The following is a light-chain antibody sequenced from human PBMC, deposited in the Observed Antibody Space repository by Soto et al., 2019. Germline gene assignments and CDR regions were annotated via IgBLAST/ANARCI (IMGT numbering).Light chain of an antibody. J-gene: IGLJ1*01. Sequence: QSVLTQPASVSGSPGQSITISCTGTSSDVGAYNYVSWYQQHPGKVPKLMIYDVSDRPSGVSNRCSGSKSGNTASLTISGLQAEDEDDYYCSSFTRSNSYVFGTGTKLTVL. V-gene: IGLV2-14*03. CDR3: SSFTRSNSYV. CDR1: SSDVGAYNY. CDR2: DVS.